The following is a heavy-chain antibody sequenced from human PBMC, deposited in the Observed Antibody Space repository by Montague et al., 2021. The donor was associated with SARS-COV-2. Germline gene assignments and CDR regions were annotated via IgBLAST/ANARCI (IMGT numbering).Heavy chain of an antibody. V-gene: IGHV6-1*01. CDR3: ARGADRYYFYGMDV. Sequence: CAISGDSVSSNSAAWNWIRQSPSRGLEWLGRTYYRSKWYNEYAVSVDSRITINLDTSKNQFSLQVSSVTPEDTAVYYCARGADRYYFYGMDVWGQGTTVTVSS. D-gene: IGHD6-19*01. CDR2: TYYRSKWYN. CDR1: GDSVSSNSAA. J-gene: IGHJ6*02.